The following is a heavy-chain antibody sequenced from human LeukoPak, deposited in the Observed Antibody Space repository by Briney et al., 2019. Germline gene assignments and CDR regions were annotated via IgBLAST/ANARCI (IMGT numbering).Heavy chain of an antibody. D-gene: IGHD2-2*01. CDR1: GYTFTSYD. J-gene: IGHJ4*02. CDR2: MNPNSGNT. V-gene: IGHV1-8*03. Sequence: ASVKVSCKASGYTFTSYDINWVRQATGQGLEWMGWMNPNSGNTGYAQKFQGRVTITRNTSISTAYMELSSLRSEDTAVYYCASSGIVVVPAATGRVEGAFDYWGQGTLVTVSS. CDR3: ASSGIVVVPAATGRVEGAFDY.